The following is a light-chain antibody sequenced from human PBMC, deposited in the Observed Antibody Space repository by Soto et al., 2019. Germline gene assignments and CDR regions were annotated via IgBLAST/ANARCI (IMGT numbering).Light chain of an antibody. Sequence: QSALTQPASVSGSPGQSITISCTGTSSDVGGYNYVSWYQHHPGKAPKLMIYDVSNRPSGVSDRSSGSKSGNTASLTISGLQAEDEADYYCSSYASSGTLVVFGGGTKLTVL. CDR3: SSYASSGTLVV. V-gene: IGLV2-14*03. CDR2: DVS. CDR1: SSDVGGYNY. J-gene: IGLJ2*01.